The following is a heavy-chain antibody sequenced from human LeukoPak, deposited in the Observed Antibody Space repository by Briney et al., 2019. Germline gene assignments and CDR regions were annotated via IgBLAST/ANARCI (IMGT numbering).Heavy chain of an antibody. CDR1: GGSISSGGYY. V-gene: IGHV4-39*01. J-gene: IGHJ3*02. D-gene: IGHD1/OR15-1a*01. CDR2: IYYSGST. CDR3: ARPQGGTDAFDI. Sequence: SETLSLTCTVSGGSISSGGYYWGWIRQPPGKGLEWIGSIYYSGSTYYNPSLKSRVTISVDTSKNQFSLKLSSVTAADTAVYYCARPQGGTDAFDIWGQGTMVTVSS.